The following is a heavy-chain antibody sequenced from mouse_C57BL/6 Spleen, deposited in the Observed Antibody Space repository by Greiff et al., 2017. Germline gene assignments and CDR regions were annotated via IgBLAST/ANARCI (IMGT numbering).Heavy chain of an antibody. D-gene: IGHD1-1*01. V-gene: IGHV1-75*01. CDR3: ARGDYGSSV. CDR2: IFPGGGCT. CDR1: GYTFTDYS. Sequence: VQLQQSGPELVKPGASVKLSCKASGYTFTDYSIYWVQQRPGQGLEWIGWIFPGGGCTYYNDKFKGKATLTVDKSSSTAYMLLSRLPSEDSAVYFCARGDYGSSVWGQGTLVTVSA. J-gene: IGHJ3*01.